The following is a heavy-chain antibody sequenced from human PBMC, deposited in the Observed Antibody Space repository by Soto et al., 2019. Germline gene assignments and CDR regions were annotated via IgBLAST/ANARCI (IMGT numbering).Heavy chain of an antibody. CDR3: ARHGGKDPPTDY. J-gene: IGHJ4*02. V-gene: IGHV4-59*08. Sequence: SETLSLTCTVSGGSISSYYWSWIRQPPGKGLEWIGYIYYSGSTNYNPSLKSRVPISVDTSKNQFSLTLSSVTAADTAVYYCARHGGKDPPTDYWGQGTLVTVSS. D-gene: IGHD2-15*01. CDR1: GGSISSYY. CDR2: IYYSGST.